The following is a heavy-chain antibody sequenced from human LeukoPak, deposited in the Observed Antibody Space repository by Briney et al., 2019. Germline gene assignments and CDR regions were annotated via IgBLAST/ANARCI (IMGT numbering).Heavy chain of an antibody. Sequence: GGSLRLSCAASGFTFRSYAMYWVRQAPGKGLEYVSAISSNGGSTYYANSVKGRFTISRDNSENTLYLQMGSLRAEDMAVYYCARGVVVPYYYFLDVWGKGTTVTVSS. D-gene: IGHD2-15*01. J-gene: IGHJ6*03. CDR3: ARGVVVPYYYFLDV. CDR2: ISSNGGST. V-gene: IGHV3-64*01. CDR1: GFTFRSYA.